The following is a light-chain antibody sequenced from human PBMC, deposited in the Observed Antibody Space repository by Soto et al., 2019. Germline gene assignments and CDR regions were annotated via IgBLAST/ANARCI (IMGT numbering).Light chain of an antibody. CDR3: SSYAGSNNLFV. CDR2: EVS. V-gene: IGLV2-8*01. J-gene: IGLJ1*01. Sequence: QSVLTKPPSANGAPGQSVTISCTGTSSDVGGYSYVSWYQQHPGKAPKLMIYEVSKRPSGVPDRFSGSKSGNTASLTVSGLQAEDEADYYCSSYAGSNNLFVFGTGTKVTVL. CDR1: SSDVGGYSY.